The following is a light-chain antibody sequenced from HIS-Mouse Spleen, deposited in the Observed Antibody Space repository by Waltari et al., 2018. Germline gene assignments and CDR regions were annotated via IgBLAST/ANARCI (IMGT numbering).Light chain of an antibody. CDR1: SSDVGGYNS. CDR2: DVS. Sequence: QSALTQPASVSGSPGQSITISCTGTSSDVGGYNSVSWYQQHPGKAPKLMIYDVSNRPSGVSNRFSGSKSGNTASLTISGLQAEDEADYYCSSYTSSSFNVVFDGGTKLTVL. CDR3: SSYTSSSFNVV. V-gene: IGLV2-14*03. J-gene: IGLJ2*01.